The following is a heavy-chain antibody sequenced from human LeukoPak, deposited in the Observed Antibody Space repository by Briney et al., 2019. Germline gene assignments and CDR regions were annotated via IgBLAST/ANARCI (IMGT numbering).Heavy chain of an antibody. J-gene: IGHJ5*02. CDR3: AKDGGLRYFDWLS. Sequence: GGSLRLSCAASGFTFSSYAMSWVRHAPGKRLEWVLAISGSGGSTYYADSVKGRFTISRDNSKNTLYLQMNSLRAEDTAVYYCAKDGGLRYFDWLSWGQGTLVTVSS. D-gene: IGHD3-9*01. V-gene: IGHV3-23*01. CDR1: GFTFSSYA. CDR2: ISGSGGST.